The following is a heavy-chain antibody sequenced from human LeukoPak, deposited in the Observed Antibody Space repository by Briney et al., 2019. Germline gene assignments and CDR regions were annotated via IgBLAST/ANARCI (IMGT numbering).Heavy chain of an antibody. V-gene: IGHV3-74*01. J-gene: IGHJ5*02. CDR1: GFTFSNHW. CDR2: IYVDGRTT. CDR3: IRDFRSADL. Sequence: PGGSLRLSCVASGFTFSNHWMHWVRHPPGKGLVWVSRIYVDGRTTNYADSVKGRFTISRDNAKNTVYLEMNSLSVEDTATYYCIRDFRSADLWGQGTLVTVTS.